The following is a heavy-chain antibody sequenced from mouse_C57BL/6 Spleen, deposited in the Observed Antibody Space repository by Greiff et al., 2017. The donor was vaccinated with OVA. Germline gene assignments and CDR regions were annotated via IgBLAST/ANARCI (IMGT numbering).Heavy chain of an antibody. V-gene: IGHV2-6*01. J-gene: IGHJ3*01. CDR3: ASEDPTYYGSSPFAY. CDR2: IWGVGST. Sequence: VQLQQSGPGLVAPSQSLSITCTVSGFSLTSYGVDWVRQSPGKGLEWLGVIWGVGSTNYNSALKSRLSISKDNSKSQVFLKMNSLQTDDTAMYYCASEDPTYYGSSPFAYWGQGTLVTVSA. CDR1: GFSLTSYG. D-gene: IGHD1-1*01.